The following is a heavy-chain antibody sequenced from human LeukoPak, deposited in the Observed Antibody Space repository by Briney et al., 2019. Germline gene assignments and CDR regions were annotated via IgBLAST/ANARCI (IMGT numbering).Heavy chain of an antibody. V-gene: IGHV4-4*07. CDR3: ARDSGLWFGL. CDR2: IYTNGNT. J-gene: IGHJ5*02. D-gene: IGHD1-14*01. Sequence: TPSETLSLSCAVSGVSISTYYWSWIRPPAGKGLEWIGRIYTNGNTNYNPSLKSRVTMSIDTSKNQFSLKLSSVTAADTAVYYCARDSGLWFGLWGQGTLVTVSS. CDR1: GVSISTYY.